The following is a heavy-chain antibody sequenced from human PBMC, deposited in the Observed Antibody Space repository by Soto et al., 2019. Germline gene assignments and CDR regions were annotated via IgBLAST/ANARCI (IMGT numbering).Heavy chain of an antibody. D-gene: IGHD1-26*01. V-gene: IGHV1-3*01. Sequence: QVQIVQSGAEVKKPGASVKVSCKTSGYTFTHYAVHWVRQAPGQRLEWMGWINVGNAKTIYSQHFQNKVTISRDRSASTVYLELSSLRFEDTAVYYCARAGYTISWENYFDLWGQGTLVTVSS. CDR3: ARAGYTISWENYFDL. J-gene: IGHJ4*02. CDR2: INVGNAKT. CDR1: GYTFTHYA.